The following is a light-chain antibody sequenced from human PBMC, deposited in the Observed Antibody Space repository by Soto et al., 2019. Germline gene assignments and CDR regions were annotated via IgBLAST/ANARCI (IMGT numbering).Light chain of an antibody. J-gene: IGKJ4*01. Sequence: IVVTHSPATLSFSPGEIATLSFRASQSVGSSLAWYQQKPGQAPRLLIYDASNRGTDIPARFSGSGSGTDFTLTISSLEPDDFALYYCHHRSNWLAFGGGTKVDIK. CDR3: HHRSNWLA. CDR1: QSVGSS. CDR2: DAS. V-gene: IGKV3-11*01.